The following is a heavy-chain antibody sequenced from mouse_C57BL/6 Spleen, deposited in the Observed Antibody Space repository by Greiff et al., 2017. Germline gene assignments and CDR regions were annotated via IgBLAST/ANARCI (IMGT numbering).Heavy chain of an antibody. Sequence: QVQLQQSGAELVRPGTSVKVSCKASGYAFTNYLIEWVKQRPGQGLGWIGVINPGSGGTNYNEKFKGKATLTADKSSSTAYMQFSSLTSEDSSVYVCARHDYYGSSYVGGQGTTLTVSS. D-gene: IGHD1-1*01. V-gene: IGHV1-54*01. CDR2: INPGSGGT. CDR3: ARHDYYGSSYV. CDR1: GYAFTNYL. J-gene: IGHJ2*01.